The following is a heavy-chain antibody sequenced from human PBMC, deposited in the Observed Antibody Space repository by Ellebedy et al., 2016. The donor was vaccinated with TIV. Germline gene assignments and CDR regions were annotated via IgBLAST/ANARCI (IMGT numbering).Heavy chain of an antibody. Sequence: SETLSLXXTVSGGSISFSTYYWGWIRQPPGKGLEWIGSMSYSGSNYNPSLKSRITISVDTSKNQFSLRLNSVTAADTAVYYCARESPGFGMDVWGQGTTVTVSS. V-gene: IGHV4-39*02. CDR1: GGSISFSTYY. CDR3: ARESPGFGMDV. D-gene: IGHD3-10*01. CDR2: MSYSGS. J-gene: IGHJ6*02.